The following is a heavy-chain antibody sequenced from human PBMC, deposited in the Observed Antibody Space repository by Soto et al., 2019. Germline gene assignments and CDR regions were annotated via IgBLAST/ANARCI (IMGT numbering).Heavy chain of an antibody. CDR3: ARDLRY. CDR1: GFTFTSYP. CDR2: ISYDGSNK. J-gene: IGHJ4*02. Sequence: GGSLTLSCAASGFTFTSYPMHWVRQAPGKGLEWVAVISYDGSNKYYADSVKGRFTISRDNSKNTLYLQMNSLRAEDTDVYYCARDLRYWGQGTLVTVSS. V-gene: IGHV3-30-3*01.